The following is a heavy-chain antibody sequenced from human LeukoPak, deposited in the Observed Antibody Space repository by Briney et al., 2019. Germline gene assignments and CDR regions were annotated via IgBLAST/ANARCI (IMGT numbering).Heavy chain of an antibody. CDR1: GGIFSSYA. J-gene: IGHJ4*02. Sequence: SVKVSCKASGGIFSSYAISWVRQAPGQGLEWMGRIIPILGIANYAQKFQGRVTITADKSTSTAYMELSSLRAEDTALYYCAKASFGSYSSGWYLDYWGQGTLVTVSS. D-gene: IGHD6-19*01. CDR2: IIPILGIA. CDR3: AKASFGSYSSGWYLDY. V-gene: IGHV1-69*04.